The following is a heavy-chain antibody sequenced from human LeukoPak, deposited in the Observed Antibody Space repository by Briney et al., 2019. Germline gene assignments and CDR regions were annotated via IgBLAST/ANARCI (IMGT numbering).Heavy chain of an antibody. CDR3: AKDLRNYDFWSGYWRDY. V-gene: IGHV3-23*01. D-gene: IGHD3-3*01. Sequence: GGSLRLSCAASGFTFSSYAMSWVRQAPGKGLEWVSAISGSGGSTYYADSVKGRFTISRDNSKNTLYLQMNSLRAEDTAVYYCAKDLRNYDFWSGYWRDYWGQGTLVTVSS. CDR2: ISGSGGST. J-gene: IGHJ4*02. CDR1: GFTFSSYA.